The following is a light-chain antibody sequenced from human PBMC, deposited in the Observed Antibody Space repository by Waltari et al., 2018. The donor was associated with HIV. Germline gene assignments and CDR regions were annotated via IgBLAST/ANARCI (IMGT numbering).Light chain of an antibody. V-gene: IGLV1-44*01. J-gene: IGLJ3*02. CDR1: RSNLGSNT. CDR2: VNN. CDR3: AAWDDSRNGWV. Sequence: QSVLPQPPSASGTPGQRVSISCSGGRSNLGSNTVTWYQELPGTAPKLIIYVNNQRPSAGPDRFSAFKSGTSAALAISGLQSEDEATYCWAAWDDSRNGWVFGGGTKLTVL.